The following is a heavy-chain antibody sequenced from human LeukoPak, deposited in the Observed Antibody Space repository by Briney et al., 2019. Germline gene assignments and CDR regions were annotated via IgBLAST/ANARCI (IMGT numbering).Heavy chain of an antibody. V-gene: IGHV3-48*03. CDR1: GFTFRDYE. D-gene: IGHD3-10*01. CDR2: ISTSGTTI. CDR3: ARLDASGSYSSRDFYYGMDV. J-gene: IGHJ6*02. Sequence: GGSLRLSCVASGFTFRDYEINWVRQAPGKGLEWVSFISTSGTTIYYAHSVKGQFTISRDNAQNSLFLQMNSLRAEDTAVYYCARLDASGSYSSRDFYYGMDVWGQGTTVAVSS.